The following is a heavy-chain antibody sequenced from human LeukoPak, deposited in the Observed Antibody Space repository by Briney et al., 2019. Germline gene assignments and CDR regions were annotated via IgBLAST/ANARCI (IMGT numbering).Heavy chain of an antibody. CDR3: ARAKLFSASGGAFDI. J-gene: IGHJ3*02. Sequence: ASVRVSCKASGYTFTSYGISWVRQAPGQGLEWMGWISAYNGNTNYAQKLQGRVTMTTDTSTSTAYMELRSLRSDDTAVYYCARAKLFSASGGAFDIWGQGTVVTVSS. V-gene: IGHV1-18*01. CDR2: ISAYNGNT. D-gene: IGHD3-10*01. CDR1: GYTFTSYG.